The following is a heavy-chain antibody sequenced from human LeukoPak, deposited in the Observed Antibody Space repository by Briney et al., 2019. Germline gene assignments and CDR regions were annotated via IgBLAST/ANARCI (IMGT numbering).Heavy chain of an antibody. Sequence: GGSLRLSCAASGFTFSSYAMSWVRQAPGKGLEWVSAISGSGGSTYYADSVKGRFTISRDNSKNTLYLQMNSLRAEDTAVYYCAEATYYCTNGVCYFDYWGQGTLVTVSS. CDR3: AEATYYCTNGVCYFDY. J-gene: IGHJ4*02. CDR2: ISGSGGST. CDR1: GFTFSSYA. D-gene: IGHD2-8*01. V-gene: IGHV3-23*01.